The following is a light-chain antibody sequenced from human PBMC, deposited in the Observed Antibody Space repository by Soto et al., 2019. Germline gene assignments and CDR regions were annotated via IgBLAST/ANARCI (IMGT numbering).Light chain of an antibody. CDR3: SSYTSSSTLYV. CDR2: EVS. V-gene: IGLV2-14*01. Sequence: GLTHPASVSGSPGQSITISCTGTSSDVGGYNYVSWYQQHPGKAPKLMIYEVSNRPSGVSNRFSGSKSGNTASLTISGLQAEHEADYYCSSYTSSSTLYVLGTGTKGTVL. J-gene: IGLJ1*01. CDR1: SSDVGGYNY.